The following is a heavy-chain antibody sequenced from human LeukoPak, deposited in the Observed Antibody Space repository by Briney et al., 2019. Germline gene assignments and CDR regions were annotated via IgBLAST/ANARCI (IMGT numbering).Heavy chain of an antibody. Sequence: SETLSLTCAVYGGSFSGYYWSWIRQPPGKGLEWIGEINHSGSTNYNPSLKSRVTISVDTSKNQFSLKLSSVTAADTAVYYCARGLRITMVRGVTNCFDPWGQGTLVTVSS. CDR1: GGSFSGYY. CDR3: ARGLRITMVRGVTNCFDP. V-gene: IGHV4-34*01. CDR2: INHSGST. J-gene: IGHJ5*02. D-gene: IGHD3-10*01.